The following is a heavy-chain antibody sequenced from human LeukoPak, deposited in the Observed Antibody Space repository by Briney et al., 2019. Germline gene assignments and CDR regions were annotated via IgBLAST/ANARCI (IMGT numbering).Heavy chain of an antibody. CDR3: ARGGYSSSATDY. CDR2: ISYDGSNK. D-gene: IGHD6-13*01. CDR1: GFTFSSYA. V-gene: IGHV3-30-3*01. J-gene: IGHJ4*02. Sequence: GSLRLSCAASGFTFSSYAMHWVRQAPGKGLEWVAVISYDGSNKYYADSVKGRFTISRDNSKNTLYLQMNSLRAEDTAVYYCARGGYSSSATDYWGQGTLVTVSS.